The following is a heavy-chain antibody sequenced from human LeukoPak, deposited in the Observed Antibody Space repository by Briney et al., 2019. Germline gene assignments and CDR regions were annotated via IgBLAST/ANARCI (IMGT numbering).Heavy chain of an antibody. CDR3: ARDRADYYYGMDV. Sequence: PGGSLRLSCAASGFTFSSYVMHWVRQAPGKGLEWVAVISYDGSNKYYADSVKGRFTISRDSSKNTLYLQMNSLRAEDTAVYYCARDRADYYYGMDVWGQGTTVTVSS. D-gene: IGHD3-10*01. J-gene: IGHJ6*02. V-gene: IGHV3-30-3*01. CDR2: ISYDGSNK. CDR1: GFTFSSYV.